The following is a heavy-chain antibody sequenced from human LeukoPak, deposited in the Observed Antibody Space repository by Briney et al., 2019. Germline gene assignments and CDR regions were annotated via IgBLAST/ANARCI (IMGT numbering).Heavy chain of an antibody. CDR1: GGSFSGYY. Sequence: SEALSLTCAVYGGSFSGYYWSWIRQPPGKGLEWIGEINHSGSTNYNPSLKSRVTISVDTSKNQFSLKLSSVTAADTAVYYCASLYGMDVWGQGTTVTVSS. CDR3: ASLYGMDV. CDR2: INHSGST. J-gene: IGHJ6*02. V-gene: IGHV4-34*01.